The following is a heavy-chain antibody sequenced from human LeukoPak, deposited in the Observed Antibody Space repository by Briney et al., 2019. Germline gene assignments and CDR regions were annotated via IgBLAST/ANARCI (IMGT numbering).Heavy chain of an antibody. CDR2: IYSGGST. V-gene: IGHV3-66*01. D-gene: IGHD3-3*01. J-gene: IGHJ6*02. CDR1: GFTVSSNY. CDR3: ARSYDFWSGYYNDPYYYGMDV. Sequence: GGSLRLSCAASGFTVSSNYMSWVRQAPGKGLEWVSVIYSGGSTYYADSVKGRFTISRDNSKNTLYLQMNSLRVEDTAVYYCARSYDFWSGYYNDPYYYGMDVWGQGTTVTVSS.